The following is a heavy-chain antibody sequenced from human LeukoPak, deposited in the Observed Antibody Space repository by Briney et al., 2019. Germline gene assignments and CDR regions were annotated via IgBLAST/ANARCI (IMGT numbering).Heavy chain of an antibody. CDR3: ARNQLLTYYYYYYGMDV. CDR2: IWYDGSNK. Sequence: GGSLRLSCAASGFTFSSYGMHWVRQAPGKGLEWVAVIWYDGSNKYYADSVKGRFTISRDNSKNTLYLQMNSLRAEDTAVYYCARNQLLTYYYYYYGMDVWGQGTTVTVSS. D-gene: IGHD2-2*01. J-gene: IGHJ6*02. V-gene: IGHV3-33*01. CDR1: GFTFSSYG.